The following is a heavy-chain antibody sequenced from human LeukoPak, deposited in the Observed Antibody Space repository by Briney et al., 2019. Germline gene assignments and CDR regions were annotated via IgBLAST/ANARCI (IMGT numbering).Heavy chain of an antibody. CDR2: IRQDGDTK. V-gene: IGHV3-7*03. Sequence: GGSLRLSCAASGFPFNAYWMTWVRQAPGKGLEWVANIRQDGDTKYYVDSVEGRFTISRDNAMNSLYLQMNSLRAEDTAIYYCARSPPYGTTWYGRSDFWGQGTLVTVSS. J-gene: IGHJ4*02. D-gene: IGHD6-13*01. CDR3: ARSPPYGTTWYGRSDF. CDR1: GFPFNAYW.